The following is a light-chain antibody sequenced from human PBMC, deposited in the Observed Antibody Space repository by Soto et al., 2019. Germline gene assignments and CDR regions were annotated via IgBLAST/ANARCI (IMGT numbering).Light chain of an antibody. Sequence: QSALTQPASVSGSPGQSITISCTGTSGDVGNYNLVSWYQQHPGKAPKVIIYEGIKRPSGVSDRFSGSKSGNTASLTIAGLQAEDEAHYYCCSYAGSRNVVFGGGTNSPS. CDR1: SGDVGNYNL. J-gene: IGLJ2*01. CDR3: CSYAGSRNVV. V-gene: IGLV2-23*01. CDR2: EGI.